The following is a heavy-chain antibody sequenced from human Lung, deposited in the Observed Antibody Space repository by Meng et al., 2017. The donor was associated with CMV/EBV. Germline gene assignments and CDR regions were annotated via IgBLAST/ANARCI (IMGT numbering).Heavy chain of an antibody. CDR1: GYTFTSYG. J-gene: IGHJ6*02. Sequence: ASVXVSXXASGYTFTSYGISWVRQAAGQGLEWMGWMSSYNGNTNYAQKLQGRVTMTTDTSTSTAYMELRSLVSDDKAGYYCASIRATSSYYYGMDVWGQGXTVTVSS. V-gene: IGHV1-18*01. CDR2: MSSYNGNT. CDR3: ASIRATSSYYYGMDV. D-gene: IGHD1-14*01.